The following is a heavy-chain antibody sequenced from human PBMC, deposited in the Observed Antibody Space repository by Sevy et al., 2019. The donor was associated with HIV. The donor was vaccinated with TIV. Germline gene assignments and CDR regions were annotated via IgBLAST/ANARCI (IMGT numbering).Heavy chain of an antibody. J-gene: IGHJ1*01. Sequence: GGSLRLSCAASGFTVSSNYMSWVRQAPGKGLEWVSVIYSGGSTYYADSVKGRFTISRANSKNTLYLQMNSLRAEDTAVYYCARVNYDFWRGTTEYFQHWGQGTLVTVSS. V-gene: IGHV3-53*01. D-gene: IGHD3-3*01. CDR1: GFTVSSNY. CDR2: IYSGGST. CDR3: ARVNYDFWRGTTEYFQH.